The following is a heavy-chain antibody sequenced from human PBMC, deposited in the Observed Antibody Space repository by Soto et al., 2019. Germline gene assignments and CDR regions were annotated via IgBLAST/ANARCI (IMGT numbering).Heavy chain of an antibody. CDR3: VKDRYVDS. Sequence: WGSLRISCLFFVFTLSSYAMPWVRQAPGKGLQYVSSISSNGGSTYYADSVKGRFAISRDNSKNTLYLQMSSLRVEDTAVYYCVKDRYVDSWGQGTMVTVSS. J-gene: IGHJ4*02. V-gene: IGHV3-64D*06. CDR2: ISSNGGST. CDR1: VFTLSSYA.